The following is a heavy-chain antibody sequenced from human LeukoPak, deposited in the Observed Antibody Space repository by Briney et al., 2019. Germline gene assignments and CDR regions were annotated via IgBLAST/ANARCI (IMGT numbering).Heavy chain of an antibody. J-gene: IGHJ5*02. CDR3: ARLPEGGYATSLGWLDP. CDR2: ISYSGVS. CDR1: SAAISRSY. D-gene: IGHD5-24*01. V-gene: IGHV4-59*08. Sequence: SETLSLTCTVPSAAISRSYWIWIRQTPGKGLEWISYISYSGVSTYNPSLGSRVTISRDTSKNEVSLNLSSVTAADTAVYFCARLPEGGYATSLGWLDPWGQGTRVTVSS.